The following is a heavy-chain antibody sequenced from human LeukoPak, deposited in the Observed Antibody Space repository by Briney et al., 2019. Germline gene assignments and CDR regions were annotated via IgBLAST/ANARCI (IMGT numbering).Heavy chain of an antibody. V-gene: IGHV4-59*01. Sequence: SETLSLTCTVSGGSISSYYWSWIRQPPGKGLEWIGYVSFSGDTNYNPSLKSRVAISVDASKNQFSLKLTSVTAADTALYYCARGNDWSGYYPFDYWGQGTLVTVSS. D-gene: IGHD3-3*01. J-gene: IGHJ4*02. CDR2: VSFSGDT. CDR3: ARGNDWSGYYPFDY. CDR1: GGSISSYY.